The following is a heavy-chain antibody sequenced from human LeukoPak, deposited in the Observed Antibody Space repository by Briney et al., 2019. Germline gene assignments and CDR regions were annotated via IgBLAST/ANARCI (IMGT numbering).Heavy chain of an antibody. D-gene: IGHD3/OR15-3a*01. J-gene: IGHJ4*02. CDR1: GYSISSGYY. Sequence: SETLSLTCTVSGYSISSGYYWGWIRQPPGKGLEWIGSIYHSGSTYYNASLKSQVSISIDTSKNQFSLRLTSVTAADTAVYYCARQTGSGLFILPGGQGTLVTVSS. V-gene: IGHV4-38-2*02. CDR3: ARQTGSGLFILP. CDR2: IYHSGST.